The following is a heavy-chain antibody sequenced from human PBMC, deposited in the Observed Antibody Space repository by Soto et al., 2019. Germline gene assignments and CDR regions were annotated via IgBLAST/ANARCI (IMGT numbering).Heavy chain of an antibody. J-gene: IGHJ4*02. Sequence: QVQLVQSAADVKKPGASVKVSCKASGYSFSSYAINWVRQAPGQGLEWLGWISGNNENTKYAQKFEGRVSMATDTATTTAYMELRSLKTDDTAGYYCARDLFRWFGDSRMDYWGQGTLVTVFS. CDR3: ARDLFRWFGDSRMDY. D-gene: IGHD3-10*01. CDR1: GYSFSSYA. CDR2: ISGNNENT. V-gene: IGHV1-18*01.